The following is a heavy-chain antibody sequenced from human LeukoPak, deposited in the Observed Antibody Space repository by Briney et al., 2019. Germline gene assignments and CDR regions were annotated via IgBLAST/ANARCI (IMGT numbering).Heavy chain of an antibody. J-gene: IGHJ4*02. CDR3: AKDLCSGGSCYVADY. CDR2: ISGSGGST. D-gene: IGHD2-15*01. CDR1: GFTFSSYA. Sequence: GGSLRLSCAASGFTFSSYAMSWVRQAPGKGLEWVSAISGSGGSTYYADSVKGRFTISRDNSKNTLYLQMSSLRAEDTAVYYCAKDLCSGGSCYVADYWGRGTLVTVSS. V-gene: IGHV3-23*01.